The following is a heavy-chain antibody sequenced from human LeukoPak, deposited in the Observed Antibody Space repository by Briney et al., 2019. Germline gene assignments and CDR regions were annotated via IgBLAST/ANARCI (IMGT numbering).Heavy chain of an antibody. CDR1: GGTFSSYA. D-gene: IGHD3-3*01. CDR2: IIPIFGTA. Sequence: GSSVKVSCKASGGTFSSYAISWVRQAPGQGLEWMGGIIPIFGTANYAQKFQGRVTITADESTSTAYMELSSLRSEDTAVYYCARGRYDFWSGYSGSGGKGAFDPWGQGTLVTVSS. CDR3: ARGRYDFWSGYSGSGGKGAFDP. J-gene: IGHJ5*02. V-gene: IGHV1-69*01.